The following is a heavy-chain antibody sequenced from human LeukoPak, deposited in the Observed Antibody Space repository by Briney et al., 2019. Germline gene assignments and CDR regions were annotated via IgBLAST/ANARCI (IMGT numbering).Heavy chain of an antibody. CDR3: ARNLDIAVAGYYFDY. Sequence: GESLKISCKGSGYSFTNYWIGWVRQMPGKGLEWMGIIYPDISDTRYSRSFQGQVTISADKSISTAYLQWSSLQASDTAMYYCARNLDIAVAGYYFDYWGQGTLVTVSS. V-gene: IGHV5-51*01. CDR2: IYPDISDT. D-gene: IGHD6-19*01. J-gene: IGHJ4*02. CDR1: GYSFTNYW.